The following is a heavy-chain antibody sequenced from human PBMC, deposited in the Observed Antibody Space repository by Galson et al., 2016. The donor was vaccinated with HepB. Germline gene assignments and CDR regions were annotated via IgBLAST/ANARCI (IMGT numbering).Heavy chain of an antibody. D-gene: IGHD1-26*01. Sequence: SLRLSCAASGFTFSTFAMHWVRQAPGQGLEWVSSISDAGVKTHYADSVKGRFTISTHDYRNTLTLQMTSLGAEDTAIYYCAKAPAHRRWDLLPGDSWGQGTLVTVSS. V-gene: IGHV3-23*01. CDR1: GFTFSTFA. J-gene: IGHJ4*02. CDR3: AKAPAHRRWDLLPGDS. CDR2: ISDAGVKT.